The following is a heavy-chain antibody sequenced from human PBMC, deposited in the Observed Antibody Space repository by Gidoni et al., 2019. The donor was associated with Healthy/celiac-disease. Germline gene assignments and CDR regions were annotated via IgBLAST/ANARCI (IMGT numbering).Heavy chain of an antibody. CDR3: ARDLGGFGENYYYYYGMDV. V-gene: IGHV3-30-3*01. CDR1: GLTFSSYD. D-gene: IGHD3-10*01. J-gene: IGHJ6*02. CDR2: MTYDGSNK. Sequence: QVQQVESGGGVVQPGRCLRLCRAASGLTFSSYDIHWVRQAPGKGLEWVAVMTYDGSNKYYSDSVKCRFTISRDNSKNTLYLQMNSLRAEDTAVYYCARDLGGFGENYYYYYGMDVWGQGTTVTVSS.